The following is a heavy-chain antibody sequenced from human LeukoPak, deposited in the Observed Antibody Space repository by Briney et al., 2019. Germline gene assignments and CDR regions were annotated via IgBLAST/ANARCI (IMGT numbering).Heavy chain of an antibody. D-gene: IGHD3-16*01. Sequence: GGSLRLSCAASGLTFTNYWMSWVRQAPGKGLEWVANIKQDGSEKNYVDSVRGRFAISRDNARNSLSLRMNSLRVEDTAVYFCTTGGIHWGQGTLVTVSS. CDR2: IKQDGSEK. J-gene: IGHJ4*02. CDR3: TTGGIH. CDR1: GLTFTNYW. V-gene: IGHV3-7*01.